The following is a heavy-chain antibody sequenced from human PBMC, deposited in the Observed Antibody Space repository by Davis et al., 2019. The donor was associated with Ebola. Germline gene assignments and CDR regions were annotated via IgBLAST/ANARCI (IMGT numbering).Heavy chain of an antibody. V-gene: IGHV1-18*01. J-gene: IGHJ5*02. CDR3: ARMLGYCSGGSCYTSGWFDP. Sequence: ASVKVSCKASGYTFTSYGISWVRQAPGQGLEWMGWISAYNGNTTYAQKLQGRVTMTTDTSTSTAYMELRSLRSDDTAVYYCARMLGYCSGGSCYTSGWFDPWGQGTLVTVSS. CDR1: GYTFTSYG. D-gene: IGHD2-15*01. CDR2: ISAYNGNT.